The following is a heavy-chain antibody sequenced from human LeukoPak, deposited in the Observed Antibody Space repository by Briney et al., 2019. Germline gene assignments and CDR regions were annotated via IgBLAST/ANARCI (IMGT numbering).Heavy chain of an antibody. D-gene: IGHD1-26*01. CDR2: INWNSGSI. CDR1: GFTFDDYA. Sequence: GGSLRLSCAASGFTFDDYAMHWVRQAPGKGLEWVSGINWNSGSIDYADSVKGRFTISRDNAKNSLYLQMNSLRAEDTALYYCAKASGSYYYYGMDVWGQGTTVTVSS. V-gene: IGHV3-9*01. J-gene: IGHJ6*02. CDR3: AKASGSYYYYGMDV.